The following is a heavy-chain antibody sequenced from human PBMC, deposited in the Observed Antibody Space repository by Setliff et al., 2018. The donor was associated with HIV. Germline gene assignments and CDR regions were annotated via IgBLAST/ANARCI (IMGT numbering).Heavy chain of an antibody. CDR2: IYGGDVT. J-gene: IGHJ5*02. Sequence: PGGSLRLSCAASGFSVSTSYVTWVRQAPGGGLEWVSVIYGGDVTHYTDSVKGRFIISRDNSRNIVYLQMYSLRIEDTAVYYCAKGIKWLAPWGQGTPVTVSS. V-gene: IGHV3-53*01. CDR1: GFSVSTSY. D-gene: IGHD2-15*01. CDR3: AKGIKWLAP.